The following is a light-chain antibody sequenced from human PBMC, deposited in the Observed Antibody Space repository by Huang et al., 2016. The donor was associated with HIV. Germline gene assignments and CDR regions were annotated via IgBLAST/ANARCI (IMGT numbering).Light chain of an antibody. CDR3: QQLNIFPAT. CDR2: AAS. V-gene: IGKV1-9*01. J-gene: IGKJ3*01. CDR1: QGISSY. Sequence: IQLTQSPSSLSASVGDRVTITCRASQGISSYLAWYQQKPGKAPKLLIHAASTLQSGAPSRFSGSGSGKDFSLTINSLQPEDFATYYCQQLNIFPATFGPGTKVDIK.